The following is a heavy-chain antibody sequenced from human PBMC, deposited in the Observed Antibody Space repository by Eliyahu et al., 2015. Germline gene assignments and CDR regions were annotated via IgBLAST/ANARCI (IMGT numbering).Heavy chain of an antibody. CDR1: GGSISSYY. CDR2: IYYSGST. Sequence: QVQLQXSGPGLVKPSETLXLTCTXSGGSISSYYWSWIRQPPGKGLEWIGYIYYSGSTNYNPSXKSRVTISVDTSKNQFSLKLSSVTAADTAVYYCARGNDILRFDPWGQGTLVTVSS. V-gene: IGHV4-59*01. J-gene: IGHJ5*02. D-gene: IGHD3-9*01. CDR3: ARGNDILRFDP.